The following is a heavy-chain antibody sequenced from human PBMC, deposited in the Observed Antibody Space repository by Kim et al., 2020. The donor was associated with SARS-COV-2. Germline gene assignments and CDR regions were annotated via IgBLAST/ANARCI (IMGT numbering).Heavy chain of an antibody. J-gene: IGHJ3*02. Sequence: ADSVEGRFTVSRDSAKNTLYLQMNILRAEDTAVYFCAREYTTSSTRAFDIWGQGTVVTVSS. V-gene: IGHV3-74*01. CDR3: AREYTTSSTRAFDI. D-gene: IGHD2-2*02.